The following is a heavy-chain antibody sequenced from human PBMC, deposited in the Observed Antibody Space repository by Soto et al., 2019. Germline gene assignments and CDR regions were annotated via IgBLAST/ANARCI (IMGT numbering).Heavy chain of an antibody. CDR1: SGSVSSDDYY. CDR2: IYYSGST. Sequence: TLSLTCTVSSGSVSSDDYYWTWIRQHPGKGLEWIGYIYYSGSTYYNPSLKSRVTISVDTSKNQFSLKLSSVTAADTAVYYCARAGGDTLKLDCWGQGILVTVYS. J-gene: IGHJ4*02. CDR3: ARAGGDTLKLDC. V-gene: IGHV4-31*03. D-gene: IGHD3-10*01.